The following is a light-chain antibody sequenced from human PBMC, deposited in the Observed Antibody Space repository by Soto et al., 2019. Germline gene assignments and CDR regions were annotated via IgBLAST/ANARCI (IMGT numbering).Light chain of an antibody. V-gene: IGKV1-39*01. J-gene: IGKJ2*01. CDR2: AAS. CDR3: QQSYSSPYT. Sequence: DIQMTQSPSSLSASVGDRVTITCRASQIISSYLNWYQQKPGKAPKHLIYAASTLQSGVPSRFSGSGSGTDFTLTISSLQPEDFATYYCQQSYSSPYTFGQGTKLEIK. CDR1: QIISSY.